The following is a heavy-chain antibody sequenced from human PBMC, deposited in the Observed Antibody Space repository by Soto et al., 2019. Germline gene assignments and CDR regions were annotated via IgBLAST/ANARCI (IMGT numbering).Heavy chain of an antibody. J-gene: IGHJ6*02. CDR1: GDSISGYY. V-gene: IGHV4-59*01. D-gene: IGHD3-3*01. CDR2: IYESGST. Sequence: PSETLSITCTVSGDSISGYYWSWIRQPPGKRLEWIGYIYESGSTNYSPSLKSRVTMSIDRSKNQFSLKLSSVTAADTAVYYCARSRRSGYNYYYGMDVWGQGTTVTVSS. CDR3: ARSRRSGYNYYYGMDV.